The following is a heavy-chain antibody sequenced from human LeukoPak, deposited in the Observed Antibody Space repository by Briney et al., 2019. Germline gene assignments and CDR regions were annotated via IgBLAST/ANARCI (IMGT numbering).Heavy chain of an antibody. V-gene: IGHV3-74*01. D-gene: IGHD2-2*01. Sequence: GGSLRLSCAASGFTFSSHCMHWVRQAPEKGLVGVSHINADGSATYYAASVKGRFTISRNNARNTLYLQMHSLTAEDTGVYYCVRGALRDCSYTSCSRGNWFDSWGQGTLVTVSS. CDR1: GFTFSSHC. J-gene: IGHJ5*01. CDR3: VRGALRDCSYTSCSRGNWFDS. CDR2: INADGSAT.